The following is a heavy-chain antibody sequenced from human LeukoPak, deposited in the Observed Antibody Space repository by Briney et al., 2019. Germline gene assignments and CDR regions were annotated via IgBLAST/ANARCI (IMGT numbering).Heavy chain of an antibody. CDR3: ASVSHYCSSTSCYPTQNWFDP. D-gene: IGHD2-2*01. CDR2: IIPIFGTA. J-gene: IGHJ5*02. Sequence: ASVKVSCKASGGTSSSYAISWVRQAPGQGLEWMGGIIPIFGTANYAQKFQGRVTVTADKSTSTAYMELSSLRSEDTAVYYCASVSHYCSSTSCYPTQNWFDPWGQGTLVTVSS. CDR1: GGTSSSYA. V-gene: IGHV1-69*06.